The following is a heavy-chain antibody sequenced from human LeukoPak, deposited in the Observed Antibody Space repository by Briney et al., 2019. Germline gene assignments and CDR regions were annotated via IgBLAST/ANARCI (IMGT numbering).Heavy chain of an antibody. CDR3: ARRGYSGYDFLSPKKCYYYGMDV. D-gene: IGHD5-12*01. Sequence: PGGSLRLSCAASGFTFSSYGMHWVRQAPGKGLEWVAVIWYDGSNKYYADSVKGRFTISRDNSKNTLYLQMNSLRAEDTAVYYCARRGYSGYDFLSPKKCYYYGMDVWGQGTTVTVSS. J-gene: IGHJ6*02. V-gene: IGHV3-33*01. CDR2: IWYDGSNK. CDR1: GFTFSSYG.